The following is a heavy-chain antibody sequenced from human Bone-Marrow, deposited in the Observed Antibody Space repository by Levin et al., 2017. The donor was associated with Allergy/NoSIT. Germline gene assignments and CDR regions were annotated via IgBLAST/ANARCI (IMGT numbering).Heavy chain of an antibody. D-gene: IGHD3-10*01. CDR2: IIPAFGST. CDR3: ARARDGYYGSGSFDF. CDR1: GGRFSNYA. J-gene: IGHJ4*02. Sequence: NISCKASGGRFSNYAISWVRQAPGQGLEWMGGIIPAFGSTNYAQKFQGRVTIIADESTSTAYMELRSLKSEDTAVYYCARARDGYYGSGSFDFWGQGTLLTVSS. V-gene: IGHV1-69*01.